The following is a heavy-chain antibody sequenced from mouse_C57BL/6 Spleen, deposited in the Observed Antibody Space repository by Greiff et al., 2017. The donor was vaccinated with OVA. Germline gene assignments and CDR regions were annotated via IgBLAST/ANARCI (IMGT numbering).Heavy chain of an antibody. J-gene: IGHJ3*01. CDR3: ARVDDYDGWFAY. CDR1: GFTFSDYY. CDR2: INYDGSST. Sequence: EVKLVESEGGLVQPGSSMKLSCTASGFTFSDYYMAWVRQVPEKGLEWVANINYDGSSTYYLDSLKSRFIISRDNAKNILYLQMSSLKSEDTATYYCARVDDYDGWFAYWGQGTLVTVSA. V-gene: IGHV5-16*01. D-gene: IGHD2-4*01.